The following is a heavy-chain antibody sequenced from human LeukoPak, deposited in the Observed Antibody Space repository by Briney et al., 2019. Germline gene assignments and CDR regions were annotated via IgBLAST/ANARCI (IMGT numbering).Heavy chain of an antibody. CDR1: GYTFTCYY. CDR3: ARGGPRIAAAGTDNWFDP. Sequence: ASVKVSCKASGYTFTCYYMHWVRQAPGQGLEWMGWINPNSGGTNYAQKFQGRVTMTRDTSISTAYMELSRLRSDDTAVYYCARGGPRIAAAGTDNWFDPWGQGTLVTVSS. J-gene: IGHJ5*02. V-gene: IGHV1-2*02. CDR2: INPNSGGT. D-gene: IGHD6-13*01.